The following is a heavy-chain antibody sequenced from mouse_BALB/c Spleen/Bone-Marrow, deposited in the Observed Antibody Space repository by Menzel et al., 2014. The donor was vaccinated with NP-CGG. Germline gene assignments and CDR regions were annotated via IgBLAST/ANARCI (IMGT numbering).Heavy chain of an antibody. J-gene: IGHJ4*01. CDR3: ARERDYDYAYAMDY. Sequence: VQLQHSGAELVKPGASVKLSCTASGFNIKDTYMHWVKQRPEQGLEWIGRIDPANGNTKYDPKFQGKATITADTSSNTAYLQLSSLTSEDTAVYYCARERDYDYAYAMDYWGQGTSVTVSS. D-gene: IGHD2-4*01. V-gene: IGHV14-3*02. CDR2: IDPANGNT. CDR1: GFNIKDTY.